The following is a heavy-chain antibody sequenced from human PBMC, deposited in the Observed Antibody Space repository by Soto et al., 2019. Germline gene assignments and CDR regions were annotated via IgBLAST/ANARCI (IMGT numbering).Heavy chain of an antibody. Sequence: SETLSLTCTVSGGSISSYYWSWIRQPPGKGLEWIGYIYYSGSTNYNPSLKSRVTISVDTSKNQFSLKLSSVTAADTAVYYCARENEYCSGGSCYSGWFDPWGQGTLVTVSS. CDR3: ARENEYCSGGSCYSGWFDP. D-gene: IGHD2-15*01. CDR2: IYYSGST. J-gene: IGHJ5*02. V-gene: IGHV4-59*01. CDR1: GGSISSYY.